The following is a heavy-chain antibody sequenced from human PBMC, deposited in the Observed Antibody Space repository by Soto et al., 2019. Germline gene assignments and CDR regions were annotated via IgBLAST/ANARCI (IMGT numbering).Heavy chain of an antibody. V-gene: IGHV4-4*07. CDR2: LYTSGST. CDR1: GGSISSYY. CDR3: AGMTGPKTYYYYYGMGV. Sequence: PSETLSLTCIVSGGSISSYYWSWIRQPAGKGLEWIGRLYTSGSTNYNPSLKSRVTMSVDTSKNQFSLNLSSVTAEDTAVYYCAGMTGPKTYYYYYGMGVWGRGTQVTVSS. D-gene: IGHD3-9*01. J-gene: IGHJ6*02.